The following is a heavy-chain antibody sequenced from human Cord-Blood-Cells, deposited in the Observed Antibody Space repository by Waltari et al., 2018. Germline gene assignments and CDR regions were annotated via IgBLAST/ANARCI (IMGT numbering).Heavy chain of an antibody. D-gene: IGHD6-6*01. CDR2: IIPIFGTA. CDR1: GGTFSSYA. Sequence: QVQLVQSGAEVKKPGSSVKVSCTASGGTFSSYAISWVRQAPGQGLEWMGGIIPIFGTANYAQKVQGRVTITADESTSTAYMELSSLRSEDTAVYYCAREYEYSSSYYYYGMDVWGQGTTVTVSS. CDR3: AREYEYSSSYYYYGMDV. J-gene: IGHJ6*02. V-gene: IGHV1-69*12.